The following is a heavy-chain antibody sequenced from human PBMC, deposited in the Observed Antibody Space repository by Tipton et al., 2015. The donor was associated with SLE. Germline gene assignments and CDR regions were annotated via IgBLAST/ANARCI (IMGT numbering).Heavy chain of an antibody. Sequence: TLSLTCAVFGGSISSNNWWSWVRQPPGKGLEWIGEIFHDGGTNYNPSLKSRVTMSVDKSKNQFSLWLDSVTAADTAVYYCAMSSSSNTWPAKGDFYGMDVWGHGTTVTVSS. CDR1: GGSISSNNW. CDR2: IFHDGGT. V-gene: IGHV4-4*02. CDR3: AMSSSSNTWPAKGDFYGMDV. D-gene: IGHD6-13*01. J-gene: IGHJ6*02.